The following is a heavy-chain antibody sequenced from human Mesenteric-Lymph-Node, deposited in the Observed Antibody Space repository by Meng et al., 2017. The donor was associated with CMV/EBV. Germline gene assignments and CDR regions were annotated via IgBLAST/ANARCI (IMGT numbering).Heavy chain of an antibody. D-gene: IGHD5-12*01. CDR1: GYTFTSYT. J-gene: IGHJ4*02. Sequence: VSCKASGYTFTSYTMNWLRQAPGQGLEWMGWINTNTGNPTYAQGFTGRFVFSLDTSVSTAYLQISSLKAEDTAVYYCARDHSGYDFDYWGQGTLVTSPQ. CDR2: INTNTGNP. CDR3: ARDHSGYDFDY. V-gene: IGHV7-4-1*02.